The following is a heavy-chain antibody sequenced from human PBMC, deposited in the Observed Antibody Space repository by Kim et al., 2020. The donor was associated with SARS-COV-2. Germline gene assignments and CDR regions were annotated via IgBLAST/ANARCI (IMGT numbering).Heavy chain of an antibody. V-gene: IGHV3-48*03. CDR1: GFTFSSYE. CDR3: ARVHYYYGSGSYYYYGMDV. J-gene: IGHJ6*02. Sequence: GGSLRLSCAASGFTFSSYEMNWVRQAPGKGLEWVSYISSSGSTIYYADSVKGRFTISRDNAKNSLYLQMNSLRAEDTAVYYCARVHYYYGSGSYYYYGMDVWGQGTTVTVSS. D-gene: IGHD3-10*01. CDR2: ISSSGSTI.